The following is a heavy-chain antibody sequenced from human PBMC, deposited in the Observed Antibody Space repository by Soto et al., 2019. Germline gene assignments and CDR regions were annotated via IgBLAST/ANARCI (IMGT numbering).Heavy chain of an antibody. CDR1: GFTFNSYA. D-gene: IGHD5-12*01. Sequence: EVQVLESGGGLEPPGGSLRLSCAVSGFTFNSYAMSWVRQAPGKGLEWVADISGSGGTTYYADSAKGRFTISRDNSKNTLYLHMNSLRAEDTAVYYCARKGGYDHYYFADWGQGTLVTVSS. CDR2: ISGSGGTT. CDR3: ARKGGYDHYYFAD. V-gene: IGHV3-23*01. J-gene: IGHJ4*02.